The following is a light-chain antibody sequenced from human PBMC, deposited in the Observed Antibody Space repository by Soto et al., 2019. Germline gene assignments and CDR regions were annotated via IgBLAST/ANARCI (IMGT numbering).Light chain of an antibody. CDR1: QSVSSY. CDR3: QQRSNWPLLT. CDR2: DAS. V-gene: IGKV3-11*01. J-gene: IGKJ4*01. Sequence: ESVLTQSPATLSLSPGERATLSCRASQSVSSYLAWYQQKPGQAPRLLIYDASNRATGIPARFSGSGSGTDFTLTISSLEPEDFAVYYCQQRSNWPLLTFGGGTKVDI.